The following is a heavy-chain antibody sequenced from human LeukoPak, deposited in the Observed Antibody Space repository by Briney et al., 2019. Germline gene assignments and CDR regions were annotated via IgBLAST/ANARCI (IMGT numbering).Heavy chain of an antibody. CDR1: GFTFSSYW. CDR3: ARGYSSSYRIDY. D-gene: IGHD6-6*01. Sequence: GGSLRLSCAASGFTFSSYWMHWVRQAPGKGLVWVSRINGDGSSTSYADSVKGRITISRDNAKNTLYLQMNSLRAEDTAVYYCARGYSSSYRIDYWGQGTLVTVSS. J-gene: IGHJ4*02. CDR2: INGDGSST. V-gene: IGHV3-74*01.